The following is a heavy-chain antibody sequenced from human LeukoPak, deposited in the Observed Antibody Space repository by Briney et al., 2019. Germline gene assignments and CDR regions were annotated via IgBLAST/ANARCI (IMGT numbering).Heavy chain of an antibody. J-gene: IGHJ5*02. CDR2: IYTSGST. V-gene: IGHV4-4*09. D-gene: IGHD2-2*02. CDR3: ARRGCSSTSCYKRTAPGSGWFDP. CDR1: GGSISSYY. Sequence: SETLSLTCTVSGGSISSYYWSWIRQPPGKGLEWIGYIYTSGSTNYNPSLKSRVTISVDTSKNQFSLKLSSVTAADTAVYYCARRGCSSTSCYKRTAPGSGWFDPWGQGTLATVSS.